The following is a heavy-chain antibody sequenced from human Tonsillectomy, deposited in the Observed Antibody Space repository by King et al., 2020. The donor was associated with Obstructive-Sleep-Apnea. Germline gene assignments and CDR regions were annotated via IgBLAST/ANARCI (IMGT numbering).Heavy chain of an antibody. J-gene: IGHJ4*02. CDR2: IYYIVST. Sequence: QLQESVPGLVKPSETLSLTCTVSVGSISSYFWSWIRQPPGKGLGGIVYIYYIVSTNYNPSLKSRVTISVDKSKNPFSLKPSSVTAADTAVYYVARHPYDSNDWVQFYFDYWGQGTLVTVSS. CDR3: ARHPYDSNDWVQFYFDY. D-gene: IGHD3-22*01. V-gene: IGHV4-59*08. CDR1: VGSISSYF.